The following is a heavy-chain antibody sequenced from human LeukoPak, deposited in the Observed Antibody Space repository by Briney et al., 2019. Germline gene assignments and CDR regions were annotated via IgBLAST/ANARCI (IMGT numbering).Heavy chain of an antibody. V-gene: IGHV4-59*01. CDR2: IYYSGST. J-gene: IGHJ3*02. CDR1: GDSISRYY. CDR3: ARESVTVSGRVVLSYAFDI. Sequence: SETLSLTCKVSGDSISRYYWSWIRQPPGKGLEWIGYIYYSGSTSYNPSLKSRVTMSLDTSKNQFSLKLSSVTAADTAVYYCARESVTVSGRVVLSYAFDIWGQGTMVTVSS. D-gene: IGHD3-10*01.